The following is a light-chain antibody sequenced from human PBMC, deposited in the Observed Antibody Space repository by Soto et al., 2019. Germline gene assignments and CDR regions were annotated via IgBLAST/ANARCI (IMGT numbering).Light chain of an antibody. CDR1: QSISSW. Sequence: DIQMTQSPSTLSATAGDRVTITCRASQSISSWLAWYHHKPVKAPKLLIYDASNLDSGVPSRFSGSGSGTEFSLTISNLQPDDCATYYCQQYENYWTFGQGTKVDIK. CDR2: DAS. J-gene: IGKJ1*01. CDR3: QQYENYWT. V-gene: IGKV1-5*01.